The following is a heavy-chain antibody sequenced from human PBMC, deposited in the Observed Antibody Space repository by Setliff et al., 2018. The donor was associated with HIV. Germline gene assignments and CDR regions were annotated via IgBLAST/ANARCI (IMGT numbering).Heavy chain of an antibody. D-gene: IGHD2-21*01. J-gene: IGHJ4*02. Sequence: GASVKVSCKASGGTFSSYAISWVRQAPGQGLEWMGGIIPIFGTANYAQKFQGRVTITADESTSTAYMELSSLRSEDTAVYYCARMISIEMATRDDCSDEGADIWGQGTLVTVSS. CDR3: ARMISIEMATRDDCSDEGADI. CDR2: IIPIFGTA. CDR1: GGTFSSYA. V-gene: IGHV1-69*13.